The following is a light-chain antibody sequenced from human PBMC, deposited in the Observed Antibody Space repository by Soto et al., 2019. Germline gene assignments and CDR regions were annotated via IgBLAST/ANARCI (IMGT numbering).Light chain of an antibody. Sequence: DIVMTQSPLSLPGPPGEPASISCRSSQSLLHSNGYNYLDWYLQKPGQSPQLLIYLGSNRASGVPDRFSGSGSGTDFTLKISRVEAEDVGVYYCMQALQTPWTFGQGTKVDIK. J-gene: IGKJ1*01. CDR3: MQALQTPWT. V-gene: IGKV2-28*01. CDR2: LGS. CDR1: QSLLHSNGYNY.